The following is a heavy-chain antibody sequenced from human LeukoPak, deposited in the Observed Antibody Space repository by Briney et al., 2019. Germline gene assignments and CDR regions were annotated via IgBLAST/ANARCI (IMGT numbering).Heavy chain of an antibody. D-gene: IGHD3-10*01. Sequence: ASETLSLTCSVPGGSISSGDYYWSWIRQPPGKGLEWIGYIHYSGSTYYNPSLKSRFTISVDTSKNQFSLKLSSVTAADTAVYYCAREASRSGSYYFDYWGQGTLVTVSS. V-gene: IGHV4-30-4*01. CDR2: IHYSGST. J-gene: IGHJ4*02. CDR1: GGSISSGDYY. CDR3: AREASRSGSYYFDY.